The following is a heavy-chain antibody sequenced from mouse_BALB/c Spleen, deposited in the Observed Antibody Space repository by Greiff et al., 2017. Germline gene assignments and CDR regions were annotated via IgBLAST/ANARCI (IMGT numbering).Heavy chain of an antibody. CDR1: GFTFSSYG. D-gene: IGHD1-1*01. J-gene: IGHJ1*01. V-gene: IGHV5-6*01. CDR3: ARFITTPWGYFDV. CDR2: ISSGGSYT. Sequence: EVMLVESGGDLVKPGGSLKLSCAASGFTFSSYGMSWVRQTPDKRLEWVATISSGGSYTYYPDSVKGRFTISRDNAKNTLYLQMSSLKSEDTAMYYCARFITTPWGYFDVWGAGTTVTVSS.